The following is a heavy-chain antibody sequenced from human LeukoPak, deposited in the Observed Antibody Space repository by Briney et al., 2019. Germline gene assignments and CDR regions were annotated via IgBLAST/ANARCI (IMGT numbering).Heavy chain of an antibody. V-gene: IGHV3-7*01. Sequence: GGSLRLSCAASGFTFSSYWMSWVRQAPGKGLEWVANIKQDGSEKYYVDSVKGRFTVSRDNAKNSLYLQMNSLRAEDTAVYYCAREYSSSSGRSFDYWGQGTLVTVSS. CDR2: IKQDGSEK. CDR1: GFTFSSYW. CDR3: AREYSSSSGRSFDY. J-gene: IGHJ4*02. D-gene: IGHD6-6*01.